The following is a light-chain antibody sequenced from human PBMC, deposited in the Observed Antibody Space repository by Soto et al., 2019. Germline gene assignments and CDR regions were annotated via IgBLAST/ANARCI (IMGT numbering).Light chain of an antibody. CDR1: QSISSN. V-gene: IGKV3-15*01. J-gene: IGKJ1*01. CDR2: GAS. CDR3: QHYNNWPPWT. Sequence: EIVMTQSPATLSVSPWERATLSCRASQSISSNLAWYQQKPGQAPRLLIYGASTRATGIPARFSGSGSGTEFTLTISSLQSEDVAVYYCQHYNNWPPWTFGQGTKVEIK.